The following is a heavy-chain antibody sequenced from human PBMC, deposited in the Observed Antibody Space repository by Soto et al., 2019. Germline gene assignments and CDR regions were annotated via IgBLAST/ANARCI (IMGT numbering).Heavy chain of an antibody. CDR2: IYYSGST. CDR3: ARVGYCSSTPCWPIGYFEY. J-gene: IGHJ4*02. D-gene: IGHD2-2*01. V-gene: IGHV4-39*07. Sequence: SETLSLTCTVSGGSISSSSYYWGWIRQPPGKGLEWIGSIYYSGSTYYNPSLKSRVTISVDTSENQFSLKLTSVTAADTAVYYCARVGYCSSTPCWPIGYFEYWGQGTLVTAPQ. CDR1: GGSISSSSYY.